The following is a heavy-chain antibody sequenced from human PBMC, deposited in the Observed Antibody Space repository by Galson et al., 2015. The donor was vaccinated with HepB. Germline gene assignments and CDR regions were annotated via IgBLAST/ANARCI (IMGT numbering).Heavy chain of an antibody. J-gene: IGHJ3*02. CDR1: GYSFTSYW. CDR2: IYPGDSET. Sequence: QSGAEVKKPGESLKISCKGSGYSFTSYWIGWVRQMPGKGLEWMGTIYPGDSETRYSPSFQGQVTISADKSITTANLQWSSLKASDTAMYYCARHRVEYCRSAGCLDAFDIWGQGTMVTVSS. V-gene: IGHV5-51*01. D-gene: IGHD2-2*01. CDR3: ARHRVEYCRSAGCLDAFDI.